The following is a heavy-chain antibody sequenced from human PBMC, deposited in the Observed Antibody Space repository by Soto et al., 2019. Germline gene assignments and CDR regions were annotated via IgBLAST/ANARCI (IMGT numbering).Heavy chain of an antibody. CDR2: IRSSRSTI. V-gene: IGHV3-48*01. Sequence: GGSLRLSCAASGFTFSSYGMHWVRQAPGKGLEWVSYIRSSRSTIYYADSVKGRFTISRDNAKNSLYLQMNSLRAEDTAVYYCARCLGVLRFFRVDMDVWGKGTTVTVSS. D-gene: IGHD3-3*01. J-gene: IGHJ6*03. CDR1: GFTFSSYG. CDR3: ARCLGVLRFFRVDMDV.